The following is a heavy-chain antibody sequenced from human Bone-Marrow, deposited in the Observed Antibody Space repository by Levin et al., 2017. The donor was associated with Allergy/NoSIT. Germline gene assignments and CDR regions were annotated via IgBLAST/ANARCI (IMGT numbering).Heavy chain of an antibody. CDR1: GFNLNSYT. Sequence: GGSLRLSCEASGFNLNSYTINWVRQAPGKGLEWISCISSSSSYILYADSVKGRFTISRDNAKNSVDLQLSGLRAEDTAVYYCARDSNPYGSSVELYFYFGMDVWGQGTTVTVSS. D-gene: IGHD1-26*01. CDR2: ISSSSSYI. CDR3: ARDSNPYGSSVELYFYFGMDV. V-gene: IGHV3-21*01. J-gene: IGHJ6*02.